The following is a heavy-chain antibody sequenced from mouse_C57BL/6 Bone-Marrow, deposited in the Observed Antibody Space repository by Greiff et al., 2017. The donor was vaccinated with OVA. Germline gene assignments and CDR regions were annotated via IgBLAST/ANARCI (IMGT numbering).Heavy chain of an antibody. V-gene: IGHV1-59*01. CDR3: ARPYSYYAMDY. Sequence: QVQLQQPGAELVRPGTSVKLSCKASGYTFTSYWMHWVKQRPGQGLEWIGVIDPSDSYTNYNQKFKGKATLTVETSSSTAYMQLSSLTSEDSAVYYCARPYSYYAMDYWGQGTSVTVSS. CDR1: GYTFTSYW. J-gene: IGHJ4*01. D-gene: IGHD2-10*01. CDR2: IDPSDSYT.